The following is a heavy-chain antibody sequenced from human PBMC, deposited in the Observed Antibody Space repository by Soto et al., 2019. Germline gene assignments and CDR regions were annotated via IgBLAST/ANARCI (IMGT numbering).Heavy chain of an antibody. Sequence: QVQLVQSGAEVKKPGSSVKVSCKASGGTFSSYTISWVRQAPGQGREWMGRIIPILGIANYAHKFQGRVTITADKPPSTAYMELSSLRSEDTAVYYCARHRSGWFFDYWGPGTLVTVSS. CDR2: IIPILGIA. CDR1: GGTFSSYT. V-gene: IGHV1-69*02. D-gene: IGHD6-13*01. J-gene: IGHJ4*02. CDR3: ARHRSGWFFDY.